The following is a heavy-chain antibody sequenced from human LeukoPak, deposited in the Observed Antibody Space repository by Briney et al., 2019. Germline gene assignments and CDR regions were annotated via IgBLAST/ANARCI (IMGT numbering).Heavy chain of an antibody. CDR3: AKEGRPPGTDYYSNWLFDDY. V-gene: IGHV3-30*02. J-gene: IGHJ4*02. CDR2: IRFDGSIK. CDR1: GFTFSTYG. Sequence: PGGSLRLSCAASGFTFSTYGMHWVRQAPGKGLEWVAFIRFDGSIKYYADCVKGRFTISRDNSKNTLYVQMNSLRDEDTAVYYCAKEGRPPGTDYYSNWLFDDYWGQGTLVTVSS. D-gene: IGHD4-11*01.